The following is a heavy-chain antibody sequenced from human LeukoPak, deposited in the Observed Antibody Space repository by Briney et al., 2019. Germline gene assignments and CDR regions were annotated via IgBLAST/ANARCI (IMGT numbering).Heavy chain of an antibody. CDR2: IIPIFGTA. J-gene: IGHJ4*02. D-gene: IGHD6-19*01. Sequence: GASVKVSCTASGGTFSSYGISWVRQAPGQGLEWMGGIIPIFGTANYAQKFQGRVTITADESTSTAYMELSILRSEDTAVYYCARDHSSGLYYFDYWGQGTLVTVSS. V-gene: IGHV1-69*13. CDR3: ARDHSSGLYYFDY. CDR1: GGTFSSYG.